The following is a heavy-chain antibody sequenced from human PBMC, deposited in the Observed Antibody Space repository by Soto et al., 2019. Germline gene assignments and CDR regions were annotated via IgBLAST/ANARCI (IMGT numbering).Heavy chain of an antibody. CDR3: AKRRILCSGGSCYGPGLDY. CDR2: ISGSGGST. J-gene: IGHJ4*02. CDR1: GFTFSSYA. Sequence: GGSLRLSCAASGFTFSSYAMSWVRQAPGKGLEWVSAISGSGGSTYYADSVKGRFTISRDNSKNTLYLQMNSLRAEDTAVYYCAKRRILCSGGSCYGPGLDYWGQGTLVTVSS. V-gene: IGHV3-23*01. D-gene: IGHD2-15*01.